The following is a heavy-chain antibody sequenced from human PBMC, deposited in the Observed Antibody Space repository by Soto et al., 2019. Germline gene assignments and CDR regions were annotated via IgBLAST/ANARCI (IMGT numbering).Heavy chain of an antibody. V-gene: IGHV1-69*13. CDR2: IIPIFGTA. CDR3: ARDPGTRILS. CDR1: GGTFSSYA. Sequence: GASVKVSCKASGGTFSSYAISWVRQAPGQGLEWMGGIIPIFGTANYAQKFQGRVTITADASTSTAYMELRSLRSDDTAVYYCARDPGTRILSWGQGTLVTVSS. D-gene: IGHD2-15*01. J-gene: IGHJ5*02.